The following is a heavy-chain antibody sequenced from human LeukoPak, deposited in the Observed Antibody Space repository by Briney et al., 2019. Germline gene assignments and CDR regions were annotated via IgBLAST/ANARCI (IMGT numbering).Heavy chain of an antibody. CDR3: AREYSSSWYGDDAFDI. V-gene: IGHV1-18*01. CDR2: ISAYNGNT. J-gene: IGHJ3*02. CDR1: GYTFTSYG. D-gene: IGHD6-13*01. Sequence: ASVKVSCKASGYTFTSYGISWVRQAPGQGLEWMGWISAYNGNTNYAQKLQGRVTMTTDTSTSTAYMELRSLRSDDTAVYYCAREYSSSWYGDDAFDIWGQGTMVTVSS.